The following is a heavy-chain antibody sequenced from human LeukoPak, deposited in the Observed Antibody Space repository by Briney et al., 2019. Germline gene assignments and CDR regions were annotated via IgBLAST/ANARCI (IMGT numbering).Heavy chain of an antibody. D-gene: IGHD2-21*01. CDR3: TTGGTYCDY. V-gene: IGHV4-4*07. CDR1: GASISGYY. J-gene: IGHJ4*02. CDR2: INPSGST. Sequence: SETLSLTCTVSGASISGYYWVWKRQPAGKGLEWIGRINPSGSTNHNPSLKSRVTMSVDTSKNHFSLKLSSVTAADTAVYYCTTGGTYCDYWGQGTLVTVSS.